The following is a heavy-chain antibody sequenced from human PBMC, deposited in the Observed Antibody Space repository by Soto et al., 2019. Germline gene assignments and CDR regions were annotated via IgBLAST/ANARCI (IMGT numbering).Heavy chain of an antibody. CDR2: ISGSGVST. V-gene: IGHV3-23*01. J-gene: IGHJ4*02. CDR1: GFTFSIYA. CDR3: AKDQYTSGWNGWNY. Sequence: EVHLLESGGGLVQPGGSLRLSCAASGFTFSIYAMSWVRQAPGKGLEWVSTISGSGVSTYYADSVTGRFTISRDNSKNTLYLQLNSLGGEDAAVYYCAKDQYTSGWNGWNYWGQGTLVTVSS. D-gene: IGHD6-19*01.